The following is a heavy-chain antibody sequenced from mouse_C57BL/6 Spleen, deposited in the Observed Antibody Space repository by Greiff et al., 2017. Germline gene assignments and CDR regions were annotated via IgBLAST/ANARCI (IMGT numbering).Heavy chain of an antibody. D-gene: IGHD2-1*01. CDR3: ARWGFYGNHWYVDD. J-gene: IGHJ1*03. V-gene: IGHV1-54*01. CDR1: GYAFTNYL. CDR2: LNPGSGGT. Sequence: VQLQQSGAELVRPGTSVKVSCKASGYAFTNYLIEWVKQRPGQGLEWIGVLNPGSGGTNYNEKFKGKATLTADKSSSTAYMQLSSLTSEDSAVYVCARWGFYGNHWYVDDWGKGTTVTVSS.